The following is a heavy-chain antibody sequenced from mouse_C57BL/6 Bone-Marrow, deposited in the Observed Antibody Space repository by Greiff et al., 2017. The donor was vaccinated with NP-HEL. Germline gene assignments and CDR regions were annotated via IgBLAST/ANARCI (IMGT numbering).Heavy chain of an antibody. CDR1: GFTFSSYA. V-gene: IGHV5-9-1*02. D-gene: IGHD2-3*01. CDR3: TRDRGYDGYYGDYFDY. J-gene: IGHJ2*01. CDR2: ISSGGDYI. Sequence: EVHLVESGEGLVKPGGSLKLSCAASGFTFSSYAMSWVRQTPETRLEWVAYISSGGDYIYYADTVKGRFTISRDNARNTLYLQMSSLKSEDTAMYYCTRDRGYDGYYGDYFDYWGQGTTLTVSS.